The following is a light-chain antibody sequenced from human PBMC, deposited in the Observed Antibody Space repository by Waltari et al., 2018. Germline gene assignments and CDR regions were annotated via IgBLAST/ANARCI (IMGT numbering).Light chain of an antibody. J-gene: IGKJ1*01. V-gene: IGKV3-20*01. CDR2: GAS. CDR1: QSVSRT. CDR3: QHYVRLPVT. Sequence: EIVLTQSPGTLSLSPGERATLSCRASQSVSRTLAWYQQKPGQAPRRLIYGASTRAPGIPDRFSGSGSGTDFSLTISRLEPEDFAVYYCQHYVRLPVTFGQGTKVEIK.